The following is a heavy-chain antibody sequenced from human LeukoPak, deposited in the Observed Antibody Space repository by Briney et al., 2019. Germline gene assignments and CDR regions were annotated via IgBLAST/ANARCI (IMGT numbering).Heavy chain of an antibody. Sequence: GGSLRLSCAASGFTFSSYAMSWVRQAPGKGLEWVSSISDSGGSTYYADSVKGRFTISRDNSKNTLYLQMNSLRAEDTAVYYCAKDGYCRGGSCYLWYFDYWGQGTLVTVSS. CDR2: ISDSGGST. J-gene: IGHJ4*02. CDR3: AKDGYCRGGSCYLWYFDY. D-gene: IGHD2-15*01. CDR1: GFTFSSYA. V-gene: IGHV3-23*01.